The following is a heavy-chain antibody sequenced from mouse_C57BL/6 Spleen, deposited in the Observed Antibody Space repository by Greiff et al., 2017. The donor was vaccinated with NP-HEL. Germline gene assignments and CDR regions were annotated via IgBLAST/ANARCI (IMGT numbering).Heavy chain of an antibody. CDR3: TYPGDRYFDY. J-gene: IGHJ2*01. CDR2: IDPETGGT. Sequence: SGAELVRPGASVTLSCKASGYTFTDYEMHWVKQTPVHGLEWIGAIDPETGGTAYNQKFKGKAILTADKSSSTAYMELRSLTSEDSAVYYCTYPGDRYFDYWGQGTTLTVSS. D-gene: IGHD3-3*01. CDR1: GYTFTDYE. V-gene: IGHV1-15*01.